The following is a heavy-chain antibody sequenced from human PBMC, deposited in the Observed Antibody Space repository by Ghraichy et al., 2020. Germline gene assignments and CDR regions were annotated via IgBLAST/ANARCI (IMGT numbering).Heavy chain of an antibody. CDR3: ARSGYSSGWYSGVASYYFDY. V-gene: IGHV1-69*13. J-gene: IGHJ4*02. CDR2: IIPIFGTA. CDR1: GGTFSSYA. Sequence: SVKVSCKASGGTFSSYAISWVRQAPGQGLEWMGGIIPIFGTANYAQKFQGRVTITADESTSTAYMELRSLRSEDTDVYYCARSGYSSGWYSGVASYYFDYWSEGTLVNVSS. D-gene: IGHD6-19*01.